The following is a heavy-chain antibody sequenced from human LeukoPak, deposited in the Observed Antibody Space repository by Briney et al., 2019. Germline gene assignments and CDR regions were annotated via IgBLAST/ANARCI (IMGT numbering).Heavy chain of an antibody. CDR2: IGSTGNT. J-gene: IGHJ3*02. V-gene: IGHV3-13*04. D-gene: IGHD2-15*01. CDR3: AREGYDEAFDI. Sequence: SGGSLRLSCAASGFTFSNYDMHWVRQATGKGLEWVSAIGSTGNTYYAGSVKGRFTISRENAKDSMYLQMDSLSAGDTAVYYCAREGYDEAFDIWGHGTMVTLSS. CDR1: GFTFSNYD.